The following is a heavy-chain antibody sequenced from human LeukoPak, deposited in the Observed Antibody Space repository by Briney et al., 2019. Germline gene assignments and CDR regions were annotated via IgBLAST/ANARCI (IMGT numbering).Heavy chain of an antibody. CDR1: GYSFTSYW. V-gene: IGHV5-51*01. CDR2: IYPGDSDT. Sequence: GESLKISCKGSGYSFTSYWIGWVRQMPGKGLEWMGIIYPGDSDTRYSPPFQGQVTISADKSISTAYLQWSSLKASDTAMYYCARRGGGGYSYGSNFDYWGQGTLVTVSS. D-gene: IGHD5-18*01. CDR3: ARRGGGGYSYGSNFDY. J-gene: IGHJ4*02.